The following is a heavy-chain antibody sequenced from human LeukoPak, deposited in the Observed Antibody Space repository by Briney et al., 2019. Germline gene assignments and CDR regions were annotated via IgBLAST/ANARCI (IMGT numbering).Heavy chain of an antibody. V-gene: IGHV1-46*01. J-gene: IGHJ4*02. CDR3: ARAHTSAPGTLFDY. CDR2: INPSGTST. CDR1: GYMFSSCY. Sequence: ASVKVSCKASGYMFSSCYMHWVRQAPGQGLEWMGRINPSGTSTSYAQKFQGRVTVTRDTSTSTLYMELGSLTSEDTALYYCARAHTSAPGTLFDYWGQGTLVTVSS.